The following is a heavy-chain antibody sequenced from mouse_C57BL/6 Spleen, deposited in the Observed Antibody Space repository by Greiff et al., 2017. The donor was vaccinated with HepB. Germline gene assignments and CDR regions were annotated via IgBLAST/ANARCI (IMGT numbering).Heavy chain of an antibody. CDR2: ISDGGSYT. J-gene: IGHJ1*03. D-gene: IGHD2-10*02. V-gene: IGHV5-4*01. CDR1: GFTFSSYA. Sequence: EVKLMESGGGLVKPGGSLKLSCAASGFTFSSYAMSWVRQTPEKRLEWVATISDGGSYTYYPDNVKGRFTISRDNAKNNLYLQMSHLKSEDTAMYYCAREYGNYVGWYFDVWGTGTTVTVSS. CDR3: AREYGNYVGWYFDV.